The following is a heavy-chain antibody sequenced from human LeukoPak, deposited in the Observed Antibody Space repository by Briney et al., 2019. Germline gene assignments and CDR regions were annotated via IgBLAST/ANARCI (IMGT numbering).Heavy chain of an antibody. CDR1: GFTFSSYV. CDR2: ISGSGVGT. V-gene: IGHV3-23*01. J-gene: IGHJ4*02. D-gene: IGHD3-16*02. Sequence: PGGSLRLSCAASGFTFSSYVMSWVRQAPGKGLEWVSAISGSGVGTYYADSVKGRFTISRDNSKNTLYLQMNSLRAEDTAVYYCAKYTLDWFRPSLRLGELSFAPGYFDYWGQGTLVTVSS. CDR3: AKYTLDWFRPSLRLGELSFAPGYFDY.